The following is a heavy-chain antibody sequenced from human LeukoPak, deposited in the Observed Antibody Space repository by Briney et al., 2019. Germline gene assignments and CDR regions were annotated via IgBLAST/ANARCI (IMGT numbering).Heavy chain of an antibody. Sequence: PSETLSLTCTVSGGSISSSSYYWGWIRQPPGEGLEWIGSIYYSGSTYYNPSLKSRVTISVDTSKNQFSLKLSSVTAADTAVYYCARSPGYYYYYYMDVWGKGTTVTISS. CDR1: GGSISSSSYY. CDR3: ARSPGYYYYYYMDV. J-gene: IGHJ6*03. CDR2: IYYSGST. V-gene: IGHV4-39*07.